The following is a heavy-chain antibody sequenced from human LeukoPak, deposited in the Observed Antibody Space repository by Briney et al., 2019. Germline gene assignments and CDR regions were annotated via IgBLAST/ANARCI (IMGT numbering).Heavy chain of an antibody. CDR2: IKQDGSEK. V-gene: IGHV3-7*01. Sequence: GGSLRLSCAASDFTFSSYWMSWVRQAPGKGLGWVANIKQDGSEKYYVDSVKGRFTISRDNAKNSLYLQMNSLRAEDTAVYYCARVRIVVVPAAITGAFDIWGQGTMVTVSS. D-gene: IGHD2-2*02. CDR1: DFTFSSYW. J-gene: IGHJ3*02. CDR3: ARVRIVVVPAAITGAFDI.